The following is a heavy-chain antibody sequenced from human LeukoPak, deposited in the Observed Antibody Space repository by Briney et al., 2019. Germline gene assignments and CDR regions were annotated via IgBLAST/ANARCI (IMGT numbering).Heavy chain of an antibody. Sequence: SETLSLTCTVSGASITTYYWTWIRQPPGKGLEWIGYIYHSGSTNYNPSLKSRVTISPDTSRNQFSLRLSSVTAADTAVYFCAREYSTSSEGDYFDYWGQGSLVTVSS. CDR2: IYHSGST. D-gene: IGHD6-6*01. CDR1: GASITTYY. CDR3: AREYSTSSEGDYFDY. V-gene: IGHV4-59*01. J-gene: IGHJ4*02.